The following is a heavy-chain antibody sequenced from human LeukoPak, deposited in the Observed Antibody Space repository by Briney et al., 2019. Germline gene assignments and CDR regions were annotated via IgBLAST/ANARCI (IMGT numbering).Heavy chain of an antibody. J-gene: IGHJ4*02. V-gene: IGHV4-59*01. CDR2: IYYSGST. D-gene: IGHD3-10*01. CDR1: GGSISSYY. CDR3: ARGRGHTASDY. Sequence: PSETLSLTCTVSGGSISSYYWSWLRQPPGKGLEWIGYIYYSGSTNYNPSLKSRVTISVDTSKNQFSLKLSSVTAADTAVYYCARGRGHTASDYWGQGTLVTVSS.